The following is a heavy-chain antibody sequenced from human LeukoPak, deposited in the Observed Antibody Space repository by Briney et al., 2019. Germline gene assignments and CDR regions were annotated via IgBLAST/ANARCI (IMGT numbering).Heavy chain of an antibody. V-gene: IGHV4-30-2*01. CDR2: IYHSGST. J-gene: IGHJ4*02. D-gene: IGHD3-22*01. CDR3: AREDDSSGSLAY. CDR1: GGSISSGGYS. Sequence: SETLFLTCAVSGGSISSGGYSWSWIRQPPGKGLEWIGYIYHSGSTYYNPSLKSRVTISVDRSKNQFSLKLSSVTAADTAVYYCAREDDSSGSLAYWGQGTLVTVSS.